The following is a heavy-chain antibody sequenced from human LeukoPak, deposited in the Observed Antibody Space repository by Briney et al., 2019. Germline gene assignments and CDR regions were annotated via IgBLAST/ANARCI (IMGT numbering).Heavy chain of an antibody. D-gene: IGHD2-2*01. V-gene: IGHV5-51*01. J-gene: IGHJ4*02. Sequence: GESLKISCKGSGYRFTTYWIGWVRQMPGKGLEWMGIIYPGDSDTRYSPSFQGQVTISADKSISTAYLQWSSLKASDTAMYYCARRGYCSSTSCPFDYWGQGTLVTVSS. CDR3: ARRGYCSSTSCPFDY. CDR2: IYPGDSDT. CDR1: GYRFTTYW.